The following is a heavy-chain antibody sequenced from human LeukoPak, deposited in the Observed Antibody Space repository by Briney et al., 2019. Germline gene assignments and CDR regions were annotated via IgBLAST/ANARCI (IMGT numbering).Heavy chain of an antibody. J-gene: IGHJ3*02. Sequence: VASVKVSCKASGYTFTSYAMNWVRQAPGQGLEWMGWINTNTGNPTYAQGFTGRFVFSLDTSVSTAYLQIRSLETDDTAVYYCASMGSDGFDIWGQGTVVSVSS. CDR2: INTNTGNP. CDR3: ASMGSDGFDI. CDR1: GYTFTSYA. V-gene: IGHV7-4-1*01.